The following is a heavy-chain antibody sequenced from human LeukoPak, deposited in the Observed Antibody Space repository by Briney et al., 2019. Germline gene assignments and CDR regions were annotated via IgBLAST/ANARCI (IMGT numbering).Heavy chain of an antibody. Sequence: PSETLSLTYTVSGGSISSSSYYWGWIRQPPGKGLEWIGSIYYSGSTYYNPSLKSRVTISVDTSKNQFPLKLSSVTAADTAVYYCARVANWGAFDYWGQGTLVTVSS. J-gene: IGHJ4*02. CDR2: IYYSGST. CDR1: GGSISSSSYY. V-gene: IGHV4-39*01. CDR3: ARVANWGAFDY. D-gene: IGHD7-27*01.